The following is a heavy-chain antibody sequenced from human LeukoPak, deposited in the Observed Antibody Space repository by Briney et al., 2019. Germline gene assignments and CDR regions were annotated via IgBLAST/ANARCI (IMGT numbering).Heavy chain of an antibody. CDR1: GYTFTSCY. V-gene: IGHV1-46*01. J-gene: IGHJ4*02. CDR3: ARVGSRIVGAGGVLLDFDY. CDR2: INPSGGST. D-gene: IGHD1-26*01. Sequence: ASVKVSRKASGYTFTSCYMHWVRQAPGQGLEWMGIINPSGGSTSYAQKFQGRVTMTRDTSTSTVYMELSSLRSEDTAVYYCARVGSRIVGAGGVLLDFDYWGQGTLVTVSS.